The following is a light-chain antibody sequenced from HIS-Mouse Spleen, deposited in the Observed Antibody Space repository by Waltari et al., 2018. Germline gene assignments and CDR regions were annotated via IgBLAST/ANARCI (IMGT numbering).Light chain of an antibody. CDR3: SSYTSSSTYVV. CDR2: EVS. J-gene: IGLJ2*01. Sequence: QSALTQPPSVSGSPGQSVTISCTGTSSDVGSYNRVSWYQQPPGTAPKLMIYEVSNRPSGVPDRFSGSKSGNTASLTISGLQAKDEADYYCSSYTSSSTYVVFGGGTKLTVL. CDR1: SSDVGSYNR. V-gene: IGLV2-18*02.